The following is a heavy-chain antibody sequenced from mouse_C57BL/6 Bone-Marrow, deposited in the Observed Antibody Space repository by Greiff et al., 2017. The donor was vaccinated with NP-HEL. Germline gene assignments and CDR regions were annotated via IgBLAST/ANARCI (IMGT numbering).Heavy chain of an antibody. CDR3: ARDPYYYGSSYGY. J-gene: IGHJ2*01. V-gene: IGHV1-64*01. Sequence: QVHVKQPGAELVKPGASVKLSCKASGYTFTSYWMHWVKQRPGQGLEWIGMIHPNSGSTNYNEKFKSKATLTVDKSSSTAYMQLSSLTSEDSAVYYCARDPYYYGSSYGYWGQGTTLTVSS. CDR2: IHPNSGST. CDR1: GYTFTSYW. D-gene: IGHD1-1*01.